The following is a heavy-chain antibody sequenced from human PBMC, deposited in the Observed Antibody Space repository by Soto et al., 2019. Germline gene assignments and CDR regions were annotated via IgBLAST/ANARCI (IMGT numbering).Heavy chain of an antibody. V-gene: IGHV3-64D*08. Sequence: GGSLRLSCSASGFTFSSYAMHWVRQAPGKGLEYVSAISSNGGSTYYADSVKGRFTISRDNSKNTLYLQMSSLRAEDTAVYYCVKDWGVRGVIITYWYYYYGMDVWGQGTTVTVSS. CDR3: VKDWGVRGVIITYWYYYYGMDV. D-gene: IGHD3-10*01. J-gene: IGHJ6*02. CDR1: GFTFSSYA. CDR2: ISSNGGST.